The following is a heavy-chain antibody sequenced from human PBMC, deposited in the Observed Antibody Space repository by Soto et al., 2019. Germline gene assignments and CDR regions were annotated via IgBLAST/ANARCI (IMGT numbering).Heavy chain of an antibody. CDR2: IIPIFGTA. Sequence: SVKVSCKASGGTFSSYAISWVRQAPGQGLEWMGGIIPIFGTANYAQKFQGRVTITADESTSTAYMELSSLRSEDTAVYYCARGRRYSYGHEYYFDYWGQGTLVTVSS. J-gene: IGHJ4*02. CDR1: GGTFSSYA. CDR3: ARGRRYSYGHEYYFDY. V-gene: IGHV1-69*13. D-gene: IGHD5-18*01.